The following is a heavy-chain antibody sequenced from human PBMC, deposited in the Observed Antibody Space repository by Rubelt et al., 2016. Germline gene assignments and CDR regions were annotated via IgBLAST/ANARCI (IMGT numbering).Heavy chain of an antibody. D-gene: IGHD5-12*01. CDR2: INPSGGST. CDR1: GYTFTSYG. Sequence: QVQLVQSGAEVKKPGASVKVSCKASGYTFTSYGISWVRQAPGQGLEWMGIINPSGGSTSYAQKFQGGFTMTRETSTSTVYMELSSLRSEDTAVYYCARDELIGGYGPTGAFDIWGQGTMVTVSS. J-gene: IGHJ3*02. CDR3: ARDELIGGYGPTGAFDI. V-gene: IGHV1-46*03.